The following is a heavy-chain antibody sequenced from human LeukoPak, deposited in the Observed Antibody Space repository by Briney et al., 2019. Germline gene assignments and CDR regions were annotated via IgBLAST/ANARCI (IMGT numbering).Heavy chain of an antibody. J-gene: IGHJ5*02. D-gene: IGHD2-15*01. V-gene: IGHV4-39*07. CDR1: GGSISSSGYY. Sequence: SETLSLTCTVSGGSISSSGYYWGWIRQPPGKGLEWIGSFYYSGSTYYNPSLKSRVTISVDTSKNQFSLKLSSVTAADTAVYYCARIYCSGGSCHFGGGWFDPWGQGTLVTVSS. CDR2: FYYSGST. CDR3: ARIYCSGGSCHFGGGWFDP.